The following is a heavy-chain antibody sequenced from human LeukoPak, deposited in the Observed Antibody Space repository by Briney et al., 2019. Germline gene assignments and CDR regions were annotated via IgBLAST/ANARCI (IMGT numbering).Heavy chain of an antibody. J-gene: IGHJ4*02. Sequence: SETLSLTCAVYGGSFSGYYWGWIRQPPGKGLEWIGSIYHSGSTYYNPSLKSRVTISVDTSKNQFSLKLSSVTAADTAVYYCARDPTGYYDSSGYYSGDYWGQGTLVTVSS. V-gene: IGHV4-38-2*02. CDR1: GGSFSGYY. D-gene: IGHD3-22*01. CDR2: IYHSGST. CDR3: ARDPTGYYDSSGYYSGDY.